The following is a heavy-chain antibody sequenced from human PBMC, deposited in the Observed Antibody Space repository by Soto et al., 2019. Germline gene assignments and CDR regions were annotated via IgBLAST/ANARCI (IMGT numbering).Heavy chain of an antibody. CDR3: ARLTWELDTRSPLDY. CDR2: ISANNENT. V-gene: IGHV1-18*04. Sequence: GASVKVSCKASGYPFTSYGISWVRQAPGQGLEWMGWISANNENTKYAQFLQGRVTMTTDASTNTAYMELRSLTSDDTAVYYCARLTWELDTRSPLDYWGQGTLVTVS. CDR1: GYPFTSYG. J-gene: IGHJ4*02. D-gene: IGHD1-7*01.